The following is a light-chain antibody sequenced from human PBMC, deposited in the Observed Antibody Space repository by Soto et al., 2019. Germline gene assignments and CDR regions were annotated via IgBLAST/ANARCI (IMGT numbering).Light chain of an antibody. CDR1: QGVTTN. Sequence: EIVMMQSPATLSVSPGERATLSCRAGQGVTTNFAWYQQKSGQSPRLLIYDVSIRATGVPARFSGTGSETDFTLTISGLQSEDSAVYFCQQYNNWPFSFGQGTRLEIK. CDR2: DVS. V-gene: IGKV3-15*01. CDR3: QQYNNWPFS. J-gene: IGKJ5*01.